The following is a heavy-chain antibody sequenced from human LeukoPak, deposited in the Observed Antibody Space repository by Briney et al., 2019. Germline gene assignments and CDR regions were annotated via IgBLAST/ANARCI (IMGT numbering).Heavy chain of an antibody. CDR2: IYTSGST. J-gene: IGHJ4*02. Sequence: SETLSLTCTVSGYSISSGSYYWSWIRQPAGKGLEWIGRIYTSGSTNYNPSLKSRVTISVDTSKNQFSLKLSSVTAADTAVYYCAREGLGGYFDYWGQGTLVTVSS. CDR1: GYSISSGSYY. V-gene: IGHV4-61*02. CDR3: AREGLGGYFDY. D-gene: IGHD3-16*01.